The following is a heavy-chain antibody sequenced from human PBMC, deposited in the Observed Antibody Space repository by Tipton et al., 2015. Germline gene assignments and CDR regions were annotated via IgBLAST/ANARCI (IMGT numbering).Heavy chain of an antibody. CDR2: ISSSGYT. CDR1: GGSISTDY. D-gene: IGHD3-22*01. CDR3: ARDTIYISDYSFPVFTH. V-gene: IGHV4-4*07. J-gene: IGHJ4*02. Sequence: TLSLTCTVSGGSISTDYWSWIRQSAGKGLEWIGRISSSGYTNYNPSLKSRVTMSVDTSKNHFSLELSSVTAADTALYYCARDTIYISDYSFPVFTHWGQGTPVTVSS.